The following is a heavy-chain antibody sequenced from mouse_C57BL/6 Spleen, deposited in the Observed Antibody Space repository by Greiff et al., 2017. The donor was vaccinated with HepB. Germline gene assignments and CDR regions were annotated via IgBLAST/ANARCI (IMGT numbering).Heavy chain of an antibody. CDR3: SHYGSSYVAFDY. CDR2: IDPEDGDT. J-gene: IGHJ2*01. CDR1: GFNIKDYY. V-gene: IGHV14-1*01. Sequence: EVQLQQSGAELVRPGASVKLSCTASGFNIKDYYMHWVKQRPEQGLEWIGRIDPEDGDTEYAPKFQGKATMTADTSSNTAYLQLSSLTSEDTAVYYCSHYGSSYVAFDYWGQGTTLTVSS. D-gene: IGHD1-1*01.